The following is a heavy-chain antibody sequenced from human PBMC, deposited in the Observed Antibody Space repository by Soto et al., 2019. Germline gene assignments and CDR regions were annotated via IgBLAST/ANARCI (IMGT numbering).Heavy chain of an antibody. CDR3: AKDSYSGYDSKFDS. Sequence: EVQLLESGGGLVQPGGSLRLSCAASGFAFTNYGMNWVRQAPGKGLEWVSGISGSGGSTYYADSVKGRFTISRDNSKNTLFLQMNSLRAEDTALYYCAKDSYSGYDSKFDSWSQGTQVTVSS. V-gene: IGHV3-23*01. J-gene: IGHJ4*02. CDR2: ISGSGGST. CDR1: GFAFTNYG. D-gene: IGHD5-12*01.